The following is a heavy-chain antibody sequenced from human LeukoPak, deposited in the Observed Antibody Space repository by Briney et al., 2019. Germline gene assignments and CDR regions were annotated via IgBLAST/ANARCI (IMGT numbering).Heavy chain of an antibody. CDR1: GGSISSSGYY. V-gene: IGHV4-39*02. CDR2: IYYSGST. Sequence: PSGTLSLTCTVSGGSISSSGYYWGWIRQPPGKGLEWIGTIYYSGSTYYNPSLKSRVTMSVDTSKNQFSLKLSSVTSADTAVYYCARVITARSYYYYYSMDVWGKGTTVTVSS. CDR3: ARVITARSYYYYYSMDV. D-gene: IGHD6-6*01. J-gene: IGHJ6*03.